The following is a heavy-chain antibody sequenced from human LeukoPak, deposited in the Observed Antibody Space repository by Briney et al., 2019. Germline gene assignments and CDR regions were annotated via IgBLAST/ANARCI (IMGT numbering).Heavy chain of an antibody. Sequence: PGGSLRLSCAASGFTVSSNYMSWVRQAPGKGLEWVSVIYSGGSTYYADSVKGRFTISRDNSKNTLYLQMNSLRADDTAVYYCARDSSLGYSPIFDAFDIWGQGTMVTVSS. D-gene: IGHD6-13*01. CDR2: IYSGGST. CDR3: ARDSSLGYSPIFDAFDI. V-gene: IGHV3-66*01. CDR1: GFTVSSNY. J-gene: IGHJ3*02.